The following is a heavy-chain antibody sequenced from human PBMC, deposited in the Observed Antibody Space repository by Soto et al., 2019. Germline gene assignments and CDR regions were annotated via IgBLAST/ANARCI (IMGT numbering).Heavy chain of an antibody. V-gene: IGHV3-30*18. CDR1: GFTFSSYG. Sequence: GGSLRLSCADSGFTFSSYGMHWVRQAPGKGLEWVAVISYDGSNKYYADSVKGRFTISRDNSKNTLYLQMNSLRAEDTAVYYCAKATLAYCGGDCYPYFDYWGQGTLVTVSS. J-gene: IGHJ4*02. D-gene: IGHD2-21*02. CDR3: AKATLAYCGGDCYPYFDY. CDR2: ISYDGSNK.